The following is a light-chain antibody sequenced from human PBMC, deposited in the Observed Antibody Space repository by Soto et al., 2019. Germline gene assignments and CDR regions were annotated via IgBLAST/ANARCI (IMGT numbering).Light chain of an antibody. V-gene: IGLV1-40*01. CDR2: GNT. Sequence: QSVLTQPPSVSGAPGQRVTISCTRSRSNIGAGYDVHWYQQVPGRAPKILSDGNTNRPSGVPDRFSGSKSGTSASLAITGLQAEDDAAYYCLSFDSSLSVVFGGGTKLTVL. CDR1: RSNIGAGYD. J-gene: IGLJ2*01. CDR3: LSFDSSLSVV.